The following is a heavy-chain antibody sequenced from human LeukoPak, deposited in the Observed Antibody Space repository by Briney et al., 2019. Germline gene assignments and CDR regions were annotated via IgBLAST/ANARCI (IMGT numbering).Heavy chain of an antibody. D-gene: IGHD6-13*01. CDR2: ISGSGGST. Sequence: GGSLRLSCAASGFTFSSYAMSWVRQAPGKGLEGVSAISGSGGSTYYADSVKGRFTISRDNSKNTLYLQMNSLRAEDTAVYYCAKEGSSWLDAEYFQHWGQGTLVTVSS. V-gene: IGHV3-23*01. CDR3: AKEGSSWLDAEYFQH. CDR1: GFTFSSYA. J-gene: IGHJ1*01.